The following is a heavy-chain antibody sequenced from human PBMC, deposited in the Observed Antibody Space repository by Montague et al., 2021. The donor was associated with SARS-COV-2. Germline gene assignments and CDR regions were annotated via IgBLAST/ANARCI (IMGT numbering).Heavy chain of an antibody. D-gene: IGHD2-2*01. CDR2: ISYDGSNK. J-gene: IGHJ6*02. CDR1: GFTFSSYA. V-gene: IGHV3-30*04. CDR3: ARYYCSSTSCPSRGMDV. Sequence: SLRLSCAASGFTFSSYAMHWVRQAPGKGLEWAAVISYDGSNKYYADSVKGRFTISRDNSKNTLYLQMNSLRAEDTAVYHCARYYCSSTSCPSRGMDVWGQGTTVTVSS.